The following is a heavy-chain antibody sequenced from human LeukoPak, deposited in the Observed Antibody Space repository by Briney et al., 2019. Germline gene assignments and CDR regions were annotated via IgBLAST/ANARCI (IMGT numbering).Heavy chain of an antibody. CDR1: GFTFSSSA. Sequence: GGSLRLSCATSGFTFSSSAMSWVRQPPGKGLAWVSTISGSGGGTYYAASVKGRFTISRDNSKNTLYLQMNRLRAEDTAVFYCGKLFYSAGMYHFDYWGQGTLVTVSS. V-gene: IGHV3-23*01. D-gene: IGHD3-10*01. CDR3: GKLFYSAGMYHFDY. CDR2: ISGSGGGT. J-gene: IGHJ4*02.